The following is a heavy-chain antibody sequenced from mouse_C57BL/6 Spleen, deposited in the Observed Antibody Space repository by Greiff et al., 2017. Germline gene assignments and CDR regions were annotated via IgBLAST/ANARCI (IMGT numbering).Heavy chain of an antibody. D-gene: IGHD2-4*01. Sequence: VQLKQSGPELVRPGASVKISCKASGYSFTGYYMNWVKQSPEKSLEWIGEINPSTGGTSYNQKFKAKATLTVDKSSSTAYMQLKSLTSEDSAVYYCARWDDYEGYYFDYWGQGTTLTVSS. J-gene: IGHJ2*01. CDR2: INPSTGGT. CDR1: GYSFTGYY. V-gene: IGHV1-42*01. CDR3: ARWDDYEGYYFDY.